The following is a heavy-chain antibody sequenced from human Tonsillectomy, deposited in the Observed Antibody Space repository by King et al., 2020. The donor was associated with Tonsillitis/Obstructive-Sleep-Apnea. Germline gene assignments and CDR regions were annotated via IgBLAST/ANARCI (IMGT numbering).Heavy chain of an antibody. CDR1: GGSINSGISY. D-gene: IGHD3-3*01. V-gene: IGHV4-39*01. Sequence: QLQESGPGLVKPSETLSLTCTVSGGSINSGISYWGWGRQPPGKGLEWIGTIYYSGSACYNPSLKSRVTISVDTSKNQFSLILSSVTAADTAVYYCARLLFGVVNQFDPWGQGTLVTVSS. J-gene: IGHJ5*02. CDR3: ARLLFGVVNQFDP. CDR2: IYYSGSA.